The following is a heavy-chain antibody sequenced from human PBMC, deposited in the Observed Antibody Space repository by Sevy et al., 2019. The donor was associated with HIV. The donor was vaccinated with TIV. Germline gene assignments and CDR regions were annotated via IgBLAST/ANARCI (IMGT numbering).Heavy chain of an antibody. Sequence: GGSLRLSCAASGFTLSSYGMHWVRQAPGKGLEWVAVIRYDGSNKYYADSVKGRFTISRDNSKNTLYLQMNSLRAEDRAVDYCARDSVGITISAGGGGGMDVWGQGTTVTVSS. CDR2: IRYDGSNK. D-gene: IGHD3-3*01. J-gene: IGHJ6*02. V-gene: IGHV3-33*01. CDR1: GFTLSSYG. CDR3: ARDSVGITISAGGGGGMDV.